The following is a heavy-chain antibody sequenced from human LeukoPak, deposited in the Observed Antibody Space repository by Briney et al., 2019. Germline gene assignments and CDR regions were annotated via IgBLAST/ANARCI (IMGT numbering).Heavy chain of an antibody. J-gene: IGHJ5*02. Sequence: SETLSLTCTVSGGSISSFYWGCIRQPAGKGREWIGRIYTSGSPNYNTSPKSPVPMSLDTPQNQFSRKLSSLTAAEPPLYYCASSLYCSGAGCYLRNWFDLWGQGTLVTVSS. CDR1: GGSISSFY. CDR3: ASSLYCSGAGCYLRNWFDL. D-gene: IGHD2-15*01. V-gene: IGHV4-4*07. CDR2: IYTSGSP.